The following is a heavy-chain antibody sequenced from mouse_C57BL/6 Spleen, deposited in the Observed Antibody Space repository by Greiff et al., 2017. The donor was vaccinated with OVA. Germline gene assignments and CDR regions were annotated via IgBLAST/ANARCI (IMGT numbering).Heavy chain of an antibody. V-gene: IGHV2-2*01. J-gene: IGHJ4*01. D-gene: IGHD2-4*01. CDR1: GFSLTSYG. CDR2: IWSGGST. CDR3: ASLIYYDYDEAMDY. Sequence: VQLQQSGPGLVQPSQSLSITCTVSGFSLTSYGVHWVRQSPGKGLEWLGVIWSGGSTDYNAAFISRLSISKDNSKSQVFFKMNSLQADDTAIYYCASLIYYDYDEAMDYWGQGTSVTVSS.